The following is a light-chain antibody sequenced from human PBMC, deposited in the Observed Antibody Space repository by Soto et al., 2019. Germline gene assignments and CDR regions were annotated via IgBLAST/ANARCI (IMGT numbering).Light chain of an antibody. V-gene: IGLV2-23*01. CDR1: ISDVGSYDL. CDR3: CSYAGSSTSWV. Sequence: QSALTQPASVSGSPGQSITISCTGTISDVGSYDLVSWYQQHPGKAPKLMIYEGSKRPSGVSSRFSGSKSGNTASLTISGLQAEDEADYYCCSYAGSSTSWVFGGGTNLTVL. J-gene: IGLJ3*02. CDR2: EGS.